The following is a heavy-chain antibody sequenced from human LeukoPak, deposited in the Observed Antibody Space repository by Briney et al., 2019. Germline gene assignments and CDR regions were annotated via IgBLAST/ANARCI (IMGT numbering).Heavy chain of an antibody. V-gene: IGHV3-9*01. CDR2: INYQSARF. D-gene: IGHD6-6*01. CDR1: GFTFDDYG. Sequence: GGSLRLSCAASGFTFDDYGLHWVRQVPGKGLEWVSGINYQSARFDADSVKGRFTISRDNAKNLLYLLMDSLRPEDSALYYCVKDAGIAARPWYFDSWGQGTQVIVSP. J-gene: IGHJ4*02. CDR3: VKDAGIAARPWYFDS.